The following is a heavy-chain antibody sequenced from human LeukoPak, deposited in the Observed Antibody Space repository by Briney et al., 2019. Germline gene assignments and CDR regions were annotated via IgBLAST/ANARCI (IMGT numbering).Heavy chain of an antibody. D-gene: IGHD2-21*02. CDR2: TPYDGSIQ. CDR1: GFSFRDYG. Sequence: PGGPLRLSCAASGFSFRDYGMHWVRQAPGKGLEWVAFTPYDGSIQVYADSVRGRFTISRDNAKNSIYLQMNSLRVEDTAVYYCAKDIVGGGDDYWGQGTLVIVSS. J-gene: IGHJ4*02. V-gene: IGHV3-30*02. CDR3: AKDIVGGGDDY.